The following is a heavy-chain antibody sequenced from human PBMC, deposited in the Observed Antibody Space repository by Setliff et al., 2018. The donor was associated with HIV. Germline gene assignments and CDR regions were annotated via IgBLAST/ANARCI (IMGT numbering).Heavy chain of an antibody. CDR3: ARHNTGYSYGYDYYYYYMDV. CDR1: GGSISSRNHY. J-gene: IGHJ6*03. D-gene: IGHD5-18*01. CDR2: IYYSGST. Sequence: KPSETLSLTCTVSGGSISSRNHYWGWIRQPPGKGLEWIGSIYYSGSTYYNPSLKSRVTISVDTSKNQFSLKLSSVTAADTAVYYCARHNTGYSYGYDYYYYYMDVWGKGTTVTVSS. V-gene: IGHV4-39*01.